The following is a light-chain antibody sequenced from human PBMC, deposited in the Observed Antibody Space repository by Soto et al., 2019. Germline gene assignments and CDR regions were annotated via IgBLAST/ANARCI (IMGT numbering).Light chain of an antibody. Sequence: EIVMTQSPATLSVSPGESATLSCRASQSVSSNLAWYQQKPGQAPRLLIYSASNRATGIPARFSGRGSATDFTPTISSLQSEDCAVYYCQQCNDWPHTFGQGTKLEIK. J-gene: IGKJ2*01. CDR3: QQCNDWPHT. V-gene: IGKV3-15*01. CDR2: SAS. CDR1: QSVSSN.